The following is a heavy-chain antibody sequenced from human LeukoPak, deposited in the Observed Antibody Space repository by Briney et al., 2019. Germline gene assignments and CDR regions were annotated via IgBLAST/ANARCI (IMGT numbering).Heavy chain of an antibody. CDR2: IISDGSST. Sequence: GGSLRLSCAASGFTFSSYWMHWVRQAPGKGLVWVSRIISDGSSTSYADSVKGRFTMSRDNAKNTLYLQMNSLRAEDTAVYHCARDFDGPRASDYWGQGISVTVSS. J-gene: IGHJ4*02. V-gene: IGHV3-74*01. CDR3: ARDFDGPRASDY. D-gene: IGHD4-17*01. CDR1: GFTFSSYW.